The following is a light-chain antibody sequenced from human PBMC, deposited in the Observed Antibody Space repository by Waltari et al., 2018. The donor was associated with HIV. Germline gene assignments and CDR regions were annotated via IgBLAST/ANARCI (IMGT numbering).Light chain of an antibody. CDR3: QQTNSFPRT. V-gene: IGKV1D-12*01. Sequence: GDRVTITCRAGQDIGSSLAWYQQKPGKAPKFLIYAASNLQSGVPSKFSGSGSGTHFTLTISSLQPEDFATYYCQQTNSFPRTFGQGTKVEI. CDR2: AAS. CDR1: QDIGSS. J-gene: IGKJ1*01.